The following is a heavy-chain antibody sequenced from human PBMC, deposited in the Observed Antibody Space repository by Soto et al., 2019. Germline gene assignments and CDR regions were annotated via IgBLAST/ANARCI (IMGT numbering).Heavy chain of an antibody. CDR2: IYYSGST. Sequence: SETLSLTCTVSGGSISSYYWSWIRQPPGKGLEWIGYIYYSGSTNYNPSLKSRVTISVDTSKNQFSLKLSSVTAADTAVYYCAREISWSSSRWFDPWGQGTLVTVSS. CDR3: AREISWSSSRWFDP. J-gene: IGHJ5*02. D-gene: IGHD6-6*01. CDR1: GGSISSYY. V-gene: IGHV4-59*01.